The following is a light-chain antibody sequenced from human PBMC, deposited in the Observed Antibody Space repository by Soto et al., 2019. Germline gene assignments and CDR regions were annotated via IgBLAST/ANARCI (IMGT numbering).Light chain of an antibody. Sequence: EIVMTQSPATLSVSPGERATLSCRASQSVSSNLAWYQQKPGQAPRLLIYGASTRATGIPARFSGSGSGTEFTLTISSLQSEDFAVYYCQQYENWPPAVTFGGGTNVEI. CDR2: GAS. V-gene: IGKV3-15*01. J-gene: IGKJ4*01. CDR3: QQYENWPPAVT. CDR1: QSVSSN.